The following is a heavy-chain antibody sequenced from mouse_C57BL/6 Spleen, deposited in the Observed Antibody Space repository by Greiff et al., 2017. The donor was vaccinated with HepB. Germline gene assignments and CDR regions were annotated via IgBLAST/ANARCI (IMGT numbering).Heavy chain of an antibody. J-gene: IGHJ4*01. Sequence: EVNVVESGGDLVKPGGSLKLSCAASGFTFSSYGMSWVRQTPDKRLEWVATISSGGSYTYYPDSVKGRFTISRDNAKNTLYLQMSSLKSEDTAMYYCARQGYGSDYAMDYWGQGTSVTVSS. CDR3: ARQGYGSDYAMDY. V-gene: IGHV5-6*01. CDR1: GFTFSSYG. D-gene: IGHD1-1*01. CDR2: ISSGGSYT.